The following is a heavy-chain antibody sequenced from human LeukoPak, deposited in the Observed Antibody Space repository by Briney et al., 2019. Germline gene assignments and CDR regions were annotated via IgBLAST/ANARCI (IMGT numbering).Heavy chain of an antibody. CDR3: AKAHSSGYYSFNY. CDR2: IDYSGGST. CDR1: GFTLTGDE. J-gene: IGHJ4*02. Sequence: GGSLRLSCTVSGFTLTGDEMSWIRQAPGKGLEWVLSIDYSGGSTYYADSVKGRFTISRDKSKNTLYLQLNSLRGDDTAVYYCAKAHSSGYYSFNYWGQGTLVTVSS. V-gene: IGHV3-23*01. D-gene: IGHD3-22*01.